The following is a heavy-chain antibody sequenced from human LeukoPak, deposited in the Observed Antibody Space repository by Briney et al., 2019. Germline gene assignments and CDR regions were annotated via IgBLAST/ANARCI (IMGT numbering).Heavy chain of an antibody. D-gene: IGHD2-15*01. CDR1: GDSISSGGYS. CDR3: ARGRRYCSGGSCYPLHFDY. J-gene: IGHJ4*02. CDR2: IYHSGST. V-gene: IGHV4-30-2*01. Sequence: SETLSLTCAVSGDSISSGGYSWSWIRQPPGKGLEWIGYIYHSGSTYYNPSLKSRVTISVDRSKNQFSLKLCSVTAADTAVYYCARGRRYCSGGSCYPLHFDYWGQGTLVTVSS.